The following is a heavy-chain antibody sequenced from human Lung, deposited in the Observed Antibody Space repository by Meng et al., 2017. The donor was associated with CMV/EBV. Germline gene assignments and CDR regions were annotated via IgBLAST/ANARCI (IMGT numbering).Heavy chain of an antibody. CDR1: GYTFSSYG. J-gene: IGHJ3*02. CDR3: VRDWECIARSDFFDI. CDR2: VSGCNSGT. V-gene: IGHV1-18*01. Sequence: SVXVSXXASGYTFSSYGISWVRQAPGQGLEWMGWVSGCNSGTNYAQEIEGRVTMTTDTSTSTVYMVLRSLRSDDTAVYYYVRDWECIARSDFFDIWGQGTXVTVAS. D-gene: IGHD6-13*01.